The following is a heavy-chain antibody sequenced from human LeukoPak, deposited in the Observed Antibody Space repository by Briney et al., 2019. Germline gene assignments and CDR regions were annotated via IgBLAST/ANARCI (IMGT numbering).Heavy chain of an antibody. Sequence: GGPLRLSCAAPGFIFSNFDMHWVRQAPGKGLEYVSSINAGGGSTYYAASVKGRFTISRDAVKDTLYLQMGSVRIEDTAVYYCARGGLESPWSGYNAPDFWGQGTLVAVSS. D-gene: IGHD3-3*01. CDR3: ARGGLESPWSGYNAPDF. J-gene: IGHJ4*02. CDR1: GFIFSNFD. CDR2: INAGGGST. V-gene: IGHV3-64*02.